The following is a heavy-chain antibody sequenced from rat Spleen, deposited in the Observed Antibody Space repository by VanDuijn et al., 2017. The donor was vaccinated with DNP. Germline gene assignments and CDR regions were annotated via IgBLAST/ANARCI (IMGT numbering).Heavy chain of an antibody. J-gene: IGHJ2*01. V-gene: IGHV5-27*01. CDR1: GFTFSNYD. CDR2: ISASGGST. Sequence: EVQLVESGGDLVQPGRSLKLSCVASGFTFSNYDMAWVRQAPTKGLEWVASISASGGSTSYRDSVKGRFTISRDNAKSTLYLQMDSLRSEDTATYYCTTDFERGYWGQGVMVTVSS. D-gene: IGHD1-11*01. CDR3: TTDFERGY.